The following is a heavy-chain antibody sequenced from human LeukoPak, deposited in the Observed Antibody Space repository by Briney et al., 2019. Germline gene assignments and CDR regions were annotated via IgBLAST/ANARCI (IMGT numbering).Heavy chain of an antibody. CDR2: ISGGGGTT. V-gene: IGHV3-23*01. Sequence: GGSLRLSCAASGFTFSSYAMNWVRQAPGKGLEWVSSISGGGGTTYYASSVKGRFTISRDNSKNTLYLQMNSLRVEDTAIYYCRKGGGPKNNAGFTPWGKEPLFPAS. D-gene: IGHD3-10*01. CDR1: GFTFSSYA. CDR3: RKGGGPKNNAGFTP. J-gene: IGHJ5*02.